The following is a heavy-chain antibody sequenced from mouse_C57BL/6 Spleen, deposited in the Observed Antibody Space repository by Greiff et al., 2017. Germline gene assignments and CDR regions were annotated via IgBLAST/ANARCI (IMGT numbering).Heavy chain of an antibody. Sequence: VQLKQSGPGLVKPSQSLSLTCSVTGYSITSGYYWNWIRQFPGNKLEWMGYISYDGSNNYNPSLKNRISITRDTSKNQFVLKLNSVTTEDTATYYCARGSLGRAMDYWGQGTSVTVSS. J-gene: IGHJ4*01. D-gene: IGHD4-1*01. CDR2: ISYDGSN. CDR3: ARGSLGRAMDY. V-gene: IGHV3-6*01. CDR1: GYSITSGYY.